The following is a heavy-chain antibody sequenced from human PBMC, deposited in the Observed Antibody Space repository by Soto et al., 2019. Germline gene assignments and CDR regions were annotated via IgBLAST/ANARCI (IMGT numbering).Heavy chain of an antibody. V-gene: IGHV3-23*01. Sequence: GGSLRLSCAASGLTFSSYAMSWVRQAPGKGLEWVSAISGSGGSTYYADSVKGRFTISRDNSKNTLYLQMNSLRAEDTAVYYCASPRRDQKRNRGGGDYWGQGTLVTVSS. J-gene: IGHJ4*02. CDR3: ASPRRDQKRNRGGGDY. CDR1: GLTFSSYA. CDR2: ISGSGGST.